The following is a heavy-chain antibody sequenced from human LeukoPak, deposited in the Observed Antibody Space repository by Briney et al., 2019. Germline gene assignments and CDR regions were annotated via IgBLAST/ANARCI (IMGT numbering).Heavy chain of an antibody. J-gene: IGHJ5*02. CDR3: ARHGYSYAPATVANWFDP. D-gene: IGHD5-18*01. Sequence: GESLKISCKGSGYSFTSYWIGWVRQMPGKGLEWMGIIYPGDSDTRYSPSFQGQVTISADKSISTAYLQWSSPKASDTAMYYCARHGYSYAPATVANWFDPWGQGTLVTVSS. V-gene: IGHV5-51*01. CDR2: IYPGDSDT. CDR1: GYSFTSYW.